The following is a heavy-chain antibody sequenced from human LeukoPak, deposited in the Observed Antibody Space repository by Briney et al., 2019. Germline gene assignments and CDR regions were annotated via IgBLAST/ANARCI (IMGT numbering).Heavy chain of an antibody. Sequence: SETLSLTCAVSDGSISSGGYSWSWIRQPPGKGLEWIGYIYHSGSTYYNPSLKSRVTISVDRSKNQFSLKLSSVTAADTAVYYCARARKGVIGYWGQGTLVTVSS. V-gene: IGHV4-30-2*01. D-gene: IGHD3-10*01. CDR1: DGSISSGGYS. CDR2: IYHSGST. CDR3: ARARKGVIGY. J-gene: IGHJ4*02.